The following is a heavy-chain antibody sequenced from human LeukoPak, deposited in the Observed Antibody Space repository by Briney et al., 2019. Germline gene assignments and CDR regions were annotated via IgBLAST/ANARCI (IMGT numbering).Heavy chain of an antibody. CDR2: INPNSGNT. D-gene: IGHD2-2*01. CDR1: GYTFTSYD. CDR3: ASRPYCSSTSCQGNAFDI. J-gene: IGHJ3*02. V-gene: IGHV1-8*01. Sequence: GASVKVSCKASGYTFTSYDINWVRQATGQGLEWMGWINPNSGNTGYAQKFQGRVTMTRNTSISTAYMELSSLRSEDTAVYYCASRPYCSSTSCQGNAFDIWGQGTMVTVSS.